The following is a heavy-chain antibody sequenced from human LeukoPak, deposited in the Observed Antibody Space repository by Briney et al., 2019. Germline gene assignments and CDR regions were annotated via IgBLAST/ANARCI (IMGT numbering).Heavy chain of an antibody. D-gene: IGHD6-19*01. CDR1: GFTVSSNY. Sequence: PGGSLRLSCAASGFTVSSNYMSWVRQAPGKGLEWVSAISGSGGSTYYADSVKGRFTISRDNSKNTLYLQMNSLRAEDTAVYYCAKAQKTSGLPLFDYWGQGTLVTVSS. J-gene: IGHJ4*02. CDR2: ISGSGGST. CDR3: AKAQKTSGLPLFDY. V-gene: IGHV3-23*01.